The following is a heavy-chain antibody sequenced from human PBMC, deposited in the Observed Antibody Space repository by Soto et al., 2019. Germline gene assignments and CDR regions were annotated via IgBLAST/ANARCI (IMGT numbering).Heavy chain of an antibody. CDR1: EENSVTFW. J-gene: IGHJ4*02. V-gene: IGHV5-51*01. CDR2: IYPGDSDT. D-gene: IGHD5-18*01. Sequence: QGAEENSVTFWVGRIIQMPGEGLERMGIIYPGDSDTRYSPSFQGQVTISADKSISTAYLHWSSLKASDTAMYYCARQGYSYGYDYWCQGTLVTVSS. CDR3: ARQGYSYGYDY.